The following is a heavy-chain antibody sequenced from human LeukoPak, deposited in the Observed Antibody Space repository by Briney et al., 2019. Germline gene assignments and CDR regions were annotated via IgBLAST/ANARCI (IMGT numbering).Heavy chain of an antibody. V-gene: IGHV4-31*03. D-gene: IGHD2-21*02. J-gene: IGHJ4*02. Sequence: PSQTLSLTCTVSGGSISSGGYYWNWIRQHPGKGLEWIGYIYCSGSTFYNPSLESRVTISVDTSKNQFSLKLSSVTAADTAVYYCARDLGTAIPYYFNYWGQGTLVTVSS. CDR1: GGSISSGGYY. CDR3: ARDLGTAIPYYFNY. CDR2: IYCSGST.